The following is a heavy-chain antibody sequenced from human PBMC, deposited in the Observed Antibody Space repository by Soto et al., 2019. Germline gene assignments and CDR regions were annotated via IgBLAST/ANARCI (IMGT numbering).Heavy chain of an antibody. CDR2: IKQDGSGK. CDR3: ARMWLYNLFDY. J-gene: IGHJ4*02. Sequence: GGSLRLSCAASGFTFSSFWMTWVRQVPGKGLEWVANIKQDGSGKYYVDSVKGRFTISRDNAKDSLYLQMNSLRAEDTAVYYCARMWLYNLFDYWGQVPHVTVSS. CDR1: GFTFSSFW. D-gene: IGHD2-2*02. V-gene: IGHV3-7*01.